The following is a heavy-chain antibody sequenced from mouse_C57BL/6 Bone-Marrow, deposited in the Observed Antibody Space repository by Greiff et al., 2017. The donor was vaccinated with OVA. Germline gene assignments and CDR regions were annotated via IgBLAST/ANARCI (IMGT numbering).Heavy chain of an antibody. CDR2: IDPSDSYT. J-gene: IGHJ1*03. D-gene: IGHD1-1*01. CDR1: GYTFTSYW. V-gene: IGHV1-69*01. CDR3: ASTVVGYFDV. Sequence: QVQLKESGAELVMPGASVKLSCKASGYTFTSYWMHWVKQRPGQGLEWIGEIDPSDSYTNYNQKFKGKSTLTVDKSSSTAYMQLSSLTSEDSAVYYCASTVVGYFDVWGTGTTVTVSS.